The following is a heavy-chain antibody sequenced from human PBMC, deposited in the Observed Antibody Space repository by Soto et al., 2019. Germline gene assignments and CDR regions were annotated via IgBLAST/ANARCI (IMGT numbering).Heavy chain of an antibody. J-gene: IGHJ4*02. CDR3: ARWRYLDY. CDR1: GFSFGSYA. V-gene: IGHV3-23*01. D-gene: IGHD2-15*01. CDR2: ISGSDGKT. Sequence: GGSLRLSCAASGFSFGSYALSWVRQAPGKGLEWVSTISGSDGKTFYADSVKGRFSISRDTSPSTLYLQMHSLRADDTAMYYCARWRYLDYWGQGTRVTVSS.